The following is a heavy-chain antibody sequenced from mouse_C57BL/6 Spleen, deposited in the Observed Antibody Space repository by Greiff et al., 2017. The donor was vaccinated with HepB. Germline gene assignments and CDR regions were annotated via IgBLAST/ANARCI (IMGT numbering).Heavy chain of an antibody. Sequence: EVQWVESGGGLVQPGGSMILSCVASGFTFSNYWMNWVRQSPEKGLEWVAQIRLKSDNYATLYAESVKGRFTISRDDSKTSVYLQMNNLRAEDTGIYYCTDPSWFAYWGQGTLVTVSA. V-gene: IGHV6-3*01. CDR1: GFTFSNYW. CDR3: TDPSWFAY. J-gene: IGHJ3*01. CDR2: IRLKSDNYAT.